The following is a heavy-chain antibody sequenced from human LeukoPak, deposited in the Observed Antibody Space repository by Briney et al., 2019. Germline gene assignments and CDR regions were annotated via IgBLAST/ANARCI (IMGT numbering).Heavy chain of an antibody. V-gene: IGHV3-23*01. J-gene: IGHJ4*02. Sequence: GGSLRLSCAASGFTFSSYAMSWVRQAPGKGLEWVSGISGSGGSTYYADSVKGRFTIFRDNSKNTLYLQMNSLRAEDTAVYHCANGWSPDYWGRGTPVTVSS. D-gene: IGHD2-15*01. CDR2: ISGSGGST. CDR1: GFTFSSYA. CDR3: ANGWSPDY.